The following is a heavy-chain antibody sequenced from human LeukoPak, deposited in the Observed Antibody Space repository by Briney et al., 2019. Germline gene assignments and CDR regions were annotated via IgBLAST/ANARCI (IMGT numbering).Heavy chain of an antibody. CDR1: GGSISSSSYY. V-gene: IGHV4-39*01. CDR3: AKSDYYDSGLYSMSNHYFDY. D-gene: IGHD3-22*01. Sequence: KPSETLSLTCTVSGGSISSSSYYWGWIRQPPGKGLEWIGSIYYSGSTYYNPSLKSRVTISVDTSRNQFSLKLSSVTAADTAVYFCAKSDYYDSGLYSMSNHYFDYWGQGTLVTVSS. CDR2: IYYSGST. J-gene: IGHJ4*02.